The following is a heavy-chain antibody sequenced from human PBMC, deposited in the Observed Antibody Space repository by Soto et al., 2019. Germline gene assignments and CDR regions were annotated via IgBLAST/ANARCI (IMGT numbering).Heavy chain of an antibody. V-gene: IGHV1-3*04. CDR2: INTGNGDT. CDR1: GYSFMSWS. J-gene: IGHJ6*02. Sequence: ASVKVSCKASGYSFMSWSLHWVRQAPGQRLGWMGWINTGNGDTKYSQKFQGRVTFTRDTPASTAYMELSSLRSEDTAMYYCARYVMDVCGQGTTVTVSS. CDR3: ARYVMDV.